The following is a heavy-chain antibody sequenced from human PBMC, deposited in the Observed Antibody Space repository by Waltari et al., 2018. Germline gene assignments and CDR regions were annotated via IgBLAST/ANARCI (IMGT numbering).Heavy chain of an antibody. D-gene: IGHD5-12*01. CDR3: ARHWKKSGYRFDP. J-gene: IGHJ5*02. V-gene: IGHV4-39*01. CDR1: GGSISSCSYY. Sequence: QLQLQESGPGLVKPSETLSLTCTVSGGSISSCSYYWGWNRQSPGKGLEWIGSIYYSGSTYYNPTLKSRVTISGDTSKNQFSLKLSSVTAADTAVYYCARHWKKSGYRFDPWGQGTLVTVSS. CDR2: IYYSGST.